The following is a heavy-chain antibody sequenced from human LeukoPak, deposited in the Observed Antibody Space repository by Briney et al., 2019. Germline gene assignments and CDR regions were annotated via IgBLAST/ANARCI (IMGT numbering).Heavy chain of an antibody. V-gene: IGHV1-24*01. CDR2: FDPEDGET. CDR1: GYTLTELS. D-gene: IGHD3-22*01. CDR3: ATDPGYYDSSGYHDY. J-gene: IGHJ4*02. Sequence: GASVKVSCKVSGYTLTELSMHWVRQAPGKGLEWMGGFDPEDGETIYAQKFQGRVTMTEDTSTDTAYMELSSLRSEDTAVYYCATDPGYYDSSGYHDYWGQGTLVTVSS.